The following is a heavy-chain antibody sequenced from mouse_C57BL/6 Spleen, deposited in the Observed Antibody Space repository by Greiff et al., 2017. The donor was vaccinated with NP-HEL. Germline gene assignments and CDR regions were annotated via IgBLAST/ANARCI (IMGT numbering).Heavy chain of an antibody. D-gene: IGHD2-3*01. CDR3: ARGNGYSLWYFDV. V-gene: IGHV1-72*01. Sequence: VKQSCKASGYTFTSYWMHWVKQRPGRGLEWIGRIDPNSGGTKYNEKFKSKATLTVDKPSSTAYMQLSSLTSEDSAVYYCARGNGYSLWYFDVWGTRTTVTVSS. CDR1: GYTFTSYW. J-gene: IGHJ1*03. CDR2: IDPNSGGT.